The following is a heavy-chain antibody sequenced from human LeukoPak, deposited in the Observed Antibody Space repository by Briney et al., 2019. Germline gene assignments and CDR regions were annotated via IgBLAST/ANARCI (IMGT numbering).Heavy chain of an antibody. V-gene: IGHV1-69*13. CDR2: IIPIFGTA. CDR3: ARSKRQLWHNYYGMDV. Sequence: PAAPVKVSCKASGGTFSSYAISWVRQAPGQGLEWMGGIIPIFGTANYAQKFQGRVTITADESTSTAYMELSSLRSEDTAVYYCARSKRQLWHNYYGMDVWGQGTTVTVSS. J-gene: IGHJ6*02. D-gene: IGHD5-18*01. CDR1: GGTFSSYA.